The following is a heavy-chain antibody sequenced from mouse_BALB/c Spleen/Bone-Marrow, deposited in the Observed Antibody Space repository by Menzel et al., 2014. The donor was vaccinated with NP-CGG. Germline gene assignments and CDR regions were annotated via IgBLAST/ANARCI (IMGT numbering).Heavy chain of an antibody. J-gene: IGHJ1*01. D-gene: IGHD1-1*02. Sequence: LVKTGASVKISCKTSGYSFTNYYIHWVKQSHGKSLEWIGYISCYKGATSYNQKFKGKATFTVDTSSSTAYMQFNSVTSEDSAVYCCARSDGRYLYWYFDVWGAGTTVTVSP. CDR2: ISCYKGAT. V-gene: IGHV1S34*01. CDR1: GYSFTNYY. CDR3: ARSDGRYLYWYFDV.